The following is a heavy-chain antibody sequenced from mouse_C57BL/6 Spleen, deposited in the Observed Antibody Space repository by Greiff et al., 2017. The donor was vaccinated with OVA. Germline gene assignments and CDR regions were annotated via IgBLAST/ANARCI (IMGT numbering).Heavy chain of an antibody. Sequence: VQLQQPGAELVKPGASVKLSCKASGYTFTSYWMHWVKQRPGQGLEWIGMIHPNSGSTNYNEKFKSKATLTVDKSSSTAYMQLSSLTSEDSAVYYCARSTAQTYAMDYWGQGTSVTVSS. CDR3: ARSTAQTYAMDY. J-gene: IGHJ4*01. CDR2: IHPNSGST. V-gene: IGHV1-64*01. D-gene: IGHD3-2*02. CDR1: GYTFTSYW.